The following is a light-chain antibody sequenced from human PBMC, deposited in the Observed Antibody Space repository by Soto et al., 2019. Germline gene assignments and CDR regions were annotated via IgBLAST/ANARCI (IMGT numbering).Light chain of an antibody. CDR1: QRVGSSH. Sequence: VTQSASAFSFSPGERAILPCRASQRVGSSHVAWFQQKPGQPPRLLIHTVSTRATGIPASISGSGSGTNYTLTISRLEAADFSVYYYQQYNNWFPITFGQGTRLDIK. V-gene: IGKV3-20*01. J-gene: IGKJ5*01. CDR2: TVS. CDR3: QQYNNWFPIT.